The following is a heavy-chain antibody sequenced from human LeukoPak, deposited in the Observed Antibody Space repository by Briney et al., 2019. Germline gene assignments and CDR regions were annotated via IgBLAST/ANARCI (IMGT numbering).Heavy chain of an antibody. J-gene: IGHJ4*02. CDR3: VRDVRWSSEY. Sequence: GGSLRLSCSASGFTFRSYSMNWVRQAPGRGLEWISYIYWSHSTIYYADSVKVRLTISRDNAKNSLYLQMNSLRAEDTAVYYCVRDVRWSSEYWGQGTLVTVSS. CDR1: GFTFRSYS. CDR2: IYWSHSTI. D-gene: IGHD2-15*01. V-gene: IGHV3-48*01.